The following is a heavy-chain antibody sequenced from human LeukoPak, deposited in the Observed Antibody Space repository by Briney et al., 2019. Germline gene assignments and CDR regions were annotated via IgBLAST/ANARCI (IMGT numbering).Heavy chain of an antibody. CDR3: ARGPLRYPPGYFDY. D-gene: IGHD3-9*01. V-gene: IGHV6-1*01. J-gene: IGHJ4*02. CDR1: GDSVSSNSAA. CDR2: TYYRSKWYN. Sequence: SQTLSLTFAISGDSVSSNSAAWNWLRQSPSRGLEWLGRTYYRSKWYNDYAVSVKSRITINPDTSKNQFSLQLNSVTPEDTAVYYCARGPLRYPPGYFDYWGQGTLVTVSS.